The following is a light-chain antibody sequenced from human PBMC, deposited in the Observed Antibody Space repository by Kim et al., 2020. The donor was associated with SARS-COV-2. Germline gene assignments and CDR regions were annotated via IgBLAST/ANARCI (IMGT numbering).Light chain of an antibody. CDR1: QTVSSNY. Sequence: SPGDRATLSCRASQTVSSNYLAWYQQKPGQAPKLLIYGASSRATGIPDRFSGSGSGTDFTLTINSLEPEDFAVYYCQQYGTSLMYTFGQGTKLEI. CDR3: QQYGTSLMYT. CDR2: GAS. V-gene: IGKV3-20*01. J-gene: IGKJ2*01.